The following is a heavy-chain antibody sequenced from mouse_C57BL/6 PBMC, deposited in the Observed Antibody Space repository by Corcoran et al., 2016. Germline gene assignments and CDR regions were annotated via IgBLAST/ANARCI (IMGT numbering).Heavy chain of an antibody. D-gene: IGHD1-1*01. V-gene: IGHV1-26*01. CDR3: ARGYYGSRRWYFDV. J-gene: IGHJ1*03. Sequence: EVQLQQSGPELVKPGASVKISCKASGYTFTDYYMNWVKQSHGKSLEWIGDINPNNGGTSYNQKFKGKATLTVDKSSNTAYMELRSLTSEDSAVYYCARGYYGSRRWYFDVWGTGTTVTVSS. CDR1: GYTFTDYY. CDR2: INPNNGGT.